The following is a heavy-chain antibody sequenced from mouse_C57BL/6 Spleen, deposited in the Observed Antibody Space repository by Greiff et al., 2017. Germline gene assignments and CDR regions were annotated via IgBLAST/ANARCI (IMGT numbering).Heavy chain of an antibody. CDR3: ARSDYYGSSYAWFAY. Sequence: VQLQQSGAELVKPGASVKISCKASGYTFTDYYINWVKQRPGQGLEWIGKIGPGSGSTYYNEKFKGKATLTADKSSSTAYMQLSSLTSEDSAVYFCARSDYYGSSYAWFAYWGQGTLVTVSA. J-gene: IGHJ3*01. V-gene: IGHV1-77*01. CDR1: GYTFTDYY. D-gene: IGHD1-1*01. CDR2: IGPGSGST.